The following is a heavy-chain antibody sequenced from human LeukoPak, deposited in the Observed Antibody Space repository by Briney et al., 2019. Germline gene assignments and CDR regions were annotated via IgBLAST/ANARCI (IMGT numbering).Heavy chain of an antibody. CDR3: AKTASSNAIDM. CDR2: IRNDGSKE. CDR1: GFTFSSYG. D-gene: IGHD5-18*01. Sequence: GGSLRLSCAASGFTFSSYGMHWVCQAPGKGLEWVAFIRNDGSKEYYVDSVKGRFTISRDNSKNRLHLQMNSLIAEDTAVYYCAKTASSNAIDMWGQGTMVTVSS. J-gene: IGHJ3*02. V-gene: IGHV3-30*02.